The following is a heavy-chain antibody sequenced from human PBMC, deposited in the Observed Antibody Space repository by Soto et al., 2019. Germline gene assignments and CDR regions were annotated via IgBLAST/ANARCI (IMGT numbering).Heavy chain of an antibody. CDR3: ARHGVDYGDYASYYYYGMDV. Sequence: QLQLQESGPGLVKPSETLSLTCTVSGGSISSSTYYWGWIRQPPGKGLEWIGMIYFSGSAYYNPSLKGRVTISIDTSKNQSSLRLSSVTAADTAVYYCARHGVDYGDYASYYYYGMDVWGRGTTVTVSS. CDR2: IYFSGSA. J-gene: IGHJ6*02. D-gene: IGHD4-17*01. V-gene: IGHV4-39*01. CDR1: GGSISSSTYY.